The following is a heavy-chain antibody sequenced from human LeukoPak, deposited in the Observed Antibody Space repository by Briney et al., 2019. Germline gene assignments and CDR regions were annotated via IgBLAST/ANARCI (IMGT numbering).Heavy chain of an antibody. V-gene: IGHV1-2*02. CDR2: INPNSGGT. J-gene: IGHJ4*02. Sequence: GASVKVSCKASGYTFTGYYMHWVRQAPGQGLEWMGWINPNSGGTNYAQKFQGRVTMTRDRSISTAYMELSRLRSDDTAVYYCARDGEYCSSTSCQVDYWGQGTLVTVSS. CDR3: ARDGEYCSSTSCQVDY. D-gene: IGHD2-2*01. CDR1: GYTFTGYY.